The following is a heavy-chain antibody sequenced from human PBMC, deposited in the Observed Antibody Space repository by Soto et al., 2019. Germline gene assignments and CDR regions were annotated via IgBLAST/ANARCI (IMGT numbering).Heavy chain of an antibody. CDR1: GFTFDDYA. J-gene: IGHJ4*02. Sequence: EVQLVESGGGLVQTGRSLRLSCAASGFTFDDYAMHWVRQAPGKGLEWVSGISWNSGSIGYADSVKGRFTISRDNAKNSLYLQMNSLRAEDTALYYCAKGYSSGWRSYYFDYWRQGTLVTVSS. V-gene: IGHV3-9*01. CDR3: AKGYSSGWRSYYFDY. D-gene: IGHD6-19*01. CDR2: ISWNSGSI.